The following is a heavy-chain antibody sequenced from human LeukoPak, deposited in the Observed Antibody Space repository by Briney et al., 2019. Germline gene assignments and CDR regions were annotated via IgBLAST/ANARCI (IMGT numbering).Heavy chain of an antibody. J-gene: IGHJ3*02. Sequence: ASVKVSCKASGYTFTCYYMHWVRQAPGQGLEWMGWLNPNTGGTNYAQKFQGRVTMTTDTSISTAYMDLNRLRSDDTAVYYCARSIAAARTTQAAFDIWGQGTMVTVSS. D-gene: IGHD6-13*01. CDR3: ARSIAAARTTQAAFDI. CDR1: GYTFTCYY. V-gene: IGHV1-2*02. CDR2: LNPNTGGT.